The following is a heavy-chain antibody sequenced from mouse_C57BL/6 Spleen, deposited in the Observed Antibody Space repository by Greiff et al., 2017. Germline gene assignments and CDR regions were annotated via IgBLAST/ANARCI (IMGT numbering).Heavy chain of an antibody. J-gene: IGHJ1*03. CDR2: IHPNSGST. D-gene: IGHD2-5*01. V-gene: IGHV1-64*01. CDR3: ARYYSTWYFDV. CDR1: GYTFTSYW. Sequence: QVQLQQPGAELVKPGASVTLSCKASGYTFTSYWMHWVKQRPGQGLEWIGMIHPNSGSTNYNEKFKSKATLTVDKSSSTAYMQLSSLTSEDSAVYYCARYYSTWYFDVWGTGTTVTVSS.